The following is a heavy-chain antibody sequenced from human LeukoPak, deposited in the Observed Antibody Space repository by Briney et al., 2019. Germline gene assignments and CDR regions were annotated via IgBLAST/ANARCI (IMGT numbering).Heavy chain of an antibody. D-gene: IGHD6-13*01. J-gene: IGHJ6*02. Sequence: PGGSLRLSCAASGFTFSSYAMSWVRQAPGKGLEWVSAISGSGGSTYYADSVKGRFTISRDNSKNTLYLQMNSLRAEDTAVYYCAKDDHSSGHSSSWYGGYYYYGMDVWGQGTTVTVSS. CDR2: ISGSGGST. V-gene: IGHV3-23*01. CDR1: GFTFSSYA. CDR3: AKDDHSSGHSSSWYGGYYYYGMDV.